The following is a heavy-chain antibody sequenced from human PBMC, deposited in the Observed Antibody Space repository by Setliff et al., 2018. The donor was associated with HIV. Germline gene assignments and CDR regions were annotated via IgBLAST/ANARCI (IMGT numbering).Heavy chain of an antibody. CDR3: ARVRLYNNALDY. D-gene: IGHD3-10*01. Sequence: GGSLRLSCAASGFTFTSFAMSWVRQAPGKGLQWVSSISGSGGTTYYADSVKGRLTISRDNSRNTLYLQMNSLRVEDTAVYYCARVRLYNNALDYWGQGTLVTVSS. V-gene: IGHV3-23*01. CDR1: GFTFTSFA. J-gene: IGHJ4*02. CDR2: ISGSGGTT.